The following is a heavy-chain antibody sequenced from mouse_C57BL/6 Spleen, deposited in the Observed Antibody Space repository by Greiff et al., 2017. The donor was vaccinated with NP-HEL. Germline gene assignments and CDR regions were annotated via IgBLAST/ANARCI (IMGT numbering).Heavy chain of an antibody. CDR3: ARDYPYYAMDY. CDR2: ISRGSSTI. Sequence: EVKLVESGGGLVKPGGSLKLSCAASGFTFSDYGMHWVRQAPEKGLEWVAYISRGSSTIYYADTVKGRFTISRDNAKNTLFLQMTSLRSEYTSMYYCARDYPYYAMDYWGQGTSVTVSS. V-gene: IGHV5-17*01. J-gene: IGHJ4*01. CDR1: GFTFSDYG. D-gene: IGHD5-5*01.